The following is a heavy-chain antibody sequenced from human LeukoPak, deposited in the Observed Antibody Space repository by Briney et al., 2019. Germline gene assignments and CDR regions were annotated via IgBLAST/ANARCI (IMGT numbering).Heavy chain of an antibody. V-gene: IGHV3-7*01. Sequence: GGSLRLSCAASGFTSSNAWMSWVRQAPGKGLELVATINHYGSEKYYLESVKGRFTISRDNAKHSLYLQIDSLRAEDTAVFYCARDKEVGATLLDCWGQGTLVTVSS. J-gene: IGHJ4*02. CDR2: INHYGSEK. CDR1: GFTSSNAW. CDR3: ARDKEVGATLLDC. D-gene: IGHD1-26*01.